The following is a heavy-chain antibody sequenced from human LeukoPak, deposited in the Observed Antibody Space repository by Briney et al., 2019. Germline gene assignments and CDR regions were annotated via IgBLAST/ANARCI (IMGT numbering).Heavy chain of an antibody. J-gene: IGHJ4*02. D-gene: IGHD3-10*01. CDR1: GYTFTGYY. CDR3: AREAHGSGTYYSDY. Sequence: ASVKVSCKASGYTFTGYYIHWVRQAPGQGPEWMGWINPNSGDTYYAQMFQGRVTKTRDTSITTAYMELSRLRSDDRAVYYCAREAHGSGTYYSDYWGQGTLVTVSS. CDR2: INPNSGDT. V-gene: IGHV1-2*02.